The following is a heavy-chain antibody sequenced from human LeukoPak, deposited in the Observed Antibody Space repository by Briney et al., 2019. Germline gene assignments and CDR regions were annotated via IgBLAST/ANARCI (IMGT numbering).Heavy chain of an antibody. D-gene: IGHD3-9*01. V-gene: IGHV1-18*01. Sequence: ASVKVSCKASGYTFTSYGISWVRQAPGQGLEWMVWISAYSGNTNYAQKLQGRVTMNTDTSTSTAYMELRSLRSDDTAVYYCARDYDILTGSPGDFDYWGQGTLVTVSS. CDR1: GYTFTSYG. J-gene: IGHJ4*02. CDR2: ISAYSGNT. CDR3: ARDYDILTGSPGDFDY.